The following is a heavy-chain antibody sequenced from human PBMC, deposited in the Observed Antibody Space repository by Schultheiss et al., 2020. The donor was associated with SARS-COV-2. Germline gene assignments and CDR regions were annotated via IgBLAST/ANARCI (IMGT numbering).Heavy chain of an antibody. Sequence: GGSLRLSCAASGFTFSSYSMNWVRQAPGKGLEWVSSISSSSSYIYYADSVKGRFTISRDNAKNSLYLQMNSLRAEDTAVYYYARAKDPNWNYARPFDPWGQGTLVTVSS. CDR2: ISSSSSYI. D-gene: IGHD1-7*01. CDR1: GFTFSSYS. CDR3: ARAKDPNWNYARPFDP. J-gene: IGHJ5*02. V-gene: IGHV3-21*01.